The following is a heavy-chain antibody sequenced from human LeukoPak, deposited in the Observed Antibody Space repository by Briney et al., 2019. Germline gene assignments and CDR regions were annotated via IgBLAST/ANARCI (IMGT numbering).Heavy chain of an antibody. CDR3: ARDLDTWTPGY. Sequence: GGSLRLSCAASGFAFSDYYMSWIRRAPGKGLEWVSYISSSGSTIYYADSVKGRFTISRDNYKNSLYLQMNSLRAEDTAVYYCARDLDTWTPGYWGQGTLVTVSS. J-gene: IGHJ4*02. V-gene: IGHV3-11*01. CDR1: GFAFSDYY. CDR2: ISSSGSTI. D-gene: IGHD5-18*01.